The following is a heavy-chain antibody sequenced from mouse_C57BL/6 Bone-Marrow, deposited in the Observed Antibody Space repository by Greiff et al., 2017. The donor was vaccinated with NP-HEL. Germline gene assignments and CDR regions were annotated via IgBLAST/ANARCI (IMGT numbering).Heavy chain of an antibody. CDR3: ARSVQATGFAY. D-gene: IGHD3-2*02. Sequence: QVQLQQPGAELVKPGASVKLSCKASGYTFTSYWMHWVKQRPGRGLEWLGRIDPNSGGTKYNEKFKSKATLTVDKPSSTAYMQLSSLTSEDSAVYYCARSVQATGFAYWGQGTLVTVSA. CDR1: GYTFTSYW. V-gene: IGHV1-72*01. J-gene: IGHJ3*01. CDR2: IDPNSGGT.